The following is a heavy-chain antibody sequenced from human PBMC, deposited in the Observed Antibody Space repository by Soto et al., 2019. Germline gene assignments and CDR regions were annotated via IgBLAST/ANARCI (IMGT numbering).Heavy chain of an antibody. CDR3: ARDLGYSYGYN. Sequence: ASVKVSCKASGYTFTSYYMHWVRQAPGQGLEWMGIINPSGGSTSYAQKFQGRVTITRDTSASTAYMELSSLRSEDTAVYYCARDLGYSYGYNWGQGTLVTVSS. V-gene: IGHV1-46*01. D-gene: IGHD5-18*01. CDR2: INPSGGST. J-gene: IGHJ4*02. CDR1: GYTFTSYY.